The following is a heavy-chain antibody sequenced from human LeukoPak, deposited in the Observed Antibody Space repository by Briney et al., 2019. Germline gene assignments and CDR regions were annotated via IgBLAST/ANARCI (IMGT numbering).Heavy chain of an antibody. Sequence: GGSLRLSCAASGFTFNNYDMHWVRQAPGKGLEWVTFIHYDGDYKYYADSVKGRFTISRDNSKNTLYLQMNSLRAEDTAVYYCAKVASTVTTSDIWGQGTMVTVSS. CDR1: GFTFNNYD. CDR2: IHYDGDYK. CDR3: AKVASTVTTSDI. V-gene: IGHV3-30*02. D-gene: IGHD4-17*01. J-gene: IGHJ3*02.